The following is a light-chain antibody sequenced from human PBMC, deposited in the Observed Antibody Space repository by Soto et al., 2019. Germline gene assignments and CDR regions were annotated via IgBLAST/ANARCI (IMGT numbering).Light chain of an antibody. CDR2: GAS. J-gene: IGKJ3*01. CDR1: PGLSNEN. V-gene: IGKV3-20*01. CDR3: QQYGRSPFT. Sequence: EVVLTQSPSTLSFATGEGTTLSFRATPGLSNENLAWFQQKPGLAPRLLIYGASSRATGIPDRFSASGSGTDFTLTISRLEPEDFAVYYCQQYGRSPFTFGPGTKVDIK.